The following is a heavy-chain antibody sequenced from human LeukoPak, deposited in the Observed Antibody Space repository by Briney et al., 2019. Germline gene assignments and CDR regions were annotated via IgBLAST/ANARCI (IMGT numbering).Heavy chain of an antibody. V-gene: IGHV3-7*01. D-gene: IGHD7-27*01. J-gene: IGHJ4*02. Sequence: GGSLRLSCAASGFIFSTYWMTWVRQAPGKGLEWVATIKYDGDEKFYVDSVTGRFTISRDDAKNSLYLQMNSLTAEDTAVYYCVRESFSRGDFNWGQGTLVSVSS. CDR1: GFIFSTYW. CDR3: VRESFSRGDFN. CDR2: IKYDGDEK.